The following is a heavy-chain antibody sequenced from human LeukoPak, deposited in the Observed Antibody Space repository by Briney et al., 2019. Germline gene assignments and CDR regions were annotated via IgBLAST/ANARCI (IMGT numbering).Heavy chain of an antibody. CDR1: GFTFSSYA. D-gene: IGHD3-10*01. CDR3: AKSMVRGIIILDFDY. CDR2: ISGSGGST. V-gene: IGHV3-23*01. J-gene: IGHJ4*02. Sequence: LSGGSLRLSCAASGFTFSSYAMSWVRQAPGKGLEWVSAISGSGGSTYYADSVKGRFTISRDNSKNTLYLQMNSLRAEDTAVYYCAKSMVRGIIILDFDYWGQGTLVTVSS.